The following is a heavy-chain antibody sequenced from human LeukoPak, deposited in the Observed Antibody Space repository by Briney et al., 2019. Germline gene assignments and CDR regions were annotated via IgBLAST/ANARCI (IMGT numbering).Heavy chain of an antibody. V-gene: IGHV3-21*01. Sequence: GSLRLSCAASGFTFSSYRMNWVRQAPGKGLEWVSSISSSSSYIYYADSVKGRFTISRDNAKNSLYLQMNSLRAEDTAVYYCARDLRALRLSIAVPDYWGQGTLVTVSS. CDR2: ISSSSSYI. CDR3: ARDLRALRLSIAVPDY. D-gene: IGHD6-19*01. CDR1: GFTFSSYR. J-gene: IGHJ4*02.